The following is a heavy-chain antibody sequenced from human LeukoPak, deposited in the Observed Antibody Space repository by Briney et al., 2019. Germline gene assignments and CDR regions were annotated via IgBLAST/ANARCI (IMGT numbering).Heavy chain of an antibody. CDR2: INHSGST. CDR3: ARAFYGDYEVADAFDI. D-gene: IGHD4-17*01. J-gene: IGHJ3*02. V-gene: IGHV4-34*01. Sequence: NASETLSLTCAVYGGSFSGYYWSRIRQPPGKGLEWIGEINHSGSTNYNPSLKSRVTISVDTSKNQFSLKLSSVTAADTAVYYCARAFYGDYEVADAFDIWGQGTMVTVS. CDR1: GGSFSGYY.